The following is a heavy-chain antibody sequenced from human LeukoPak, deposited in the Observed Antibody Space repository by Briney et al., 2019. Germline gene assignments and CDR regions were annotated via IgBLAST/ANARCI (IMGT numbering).Heavy chain of an antibody. V-gene: IGHV3-11*04. J-gene: IGHJ3*01. Sequence: GGSLRLSCAASGFSFSDYYMSWIRQAPGKGLQWLSYISDGGTTIFYADSVKGGFTISRDNDKNSLYLQLNSLRAEDTAVYYCARVGKVGATGALDVWGQGTLVTVSS. CDR2: ISDGGTTI. CDR3: ARVGKVGATGALDV. CDR1: GFSFSDYY. D-gene: IGHD1-26*01.